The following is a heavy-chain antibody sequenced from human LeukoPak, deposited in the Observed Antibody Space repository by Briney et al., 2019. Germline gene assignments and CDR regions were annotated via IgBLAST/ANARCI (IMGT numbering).Heavy chain of an antibody. J-gene: IGHJ6*02. CDR2: IWYYGSNK. CDR3: ARALLLWFGELSGSGMDV. CDR1: GFTFSSYG. Sequence: GGSLRLSCAASGFTFSSYGMHWVRQAPGKGLEGVAVIWYYGSNKYYAYSVKGRFTISRDNSKNPLYLQMNSLRAEDQAVYYCARALLLWFGELSGSGMDVWGQGTTVTVSS. V-gene: IGHV3-33*01. D-gene: IGHD3-10*01.